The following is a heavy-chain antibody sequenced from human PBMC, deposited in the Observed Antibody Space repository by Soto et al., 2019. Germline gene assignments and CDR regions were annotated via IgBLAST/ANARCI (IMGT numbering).Heavy chain of an antibody. CDR1: GFTFSSYW. Sequence: GGPLRLSCSASGFTFSSYWMHWVRQAPGKGLVWVSRINSDGSSTSYADSVKGRFTFSRDNAKNTLYLQMDSLRAEDTAVYYCARDQFIKGSGYLSFDYWGQGTPVTVSS. CDR3: ARDQFIKGSGYLSFDY. J-gene: IGHJ4*02. CDR2: INSDGSST. D-gene: IGHD3-3*01. V-gene: IGHV3-74*01.